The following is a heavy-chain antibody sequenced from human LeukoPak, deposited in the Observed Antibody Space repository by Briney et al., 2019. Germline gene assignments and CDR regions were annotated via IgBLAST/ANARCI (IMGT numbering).Heavy chain of an antibody. CDR1: GFTFSSYS. J-gene: IGHJ6*03. CDR3: ARGYCSGGSCYPDYYYYYMDV. V-gene: IGHV3-48*01. CDR2: ISSSSSTI. Sequence: GGSLRLSCAASGFTFSSYSMNWVRQAPGKGLEWVSYISSSSSTIYYADSVKGRFTISRDNAKNSLYLQMNSLRAEDTAVYYCARGYCSGGSCYPDYYYYYMDVWGKGTTVTVSS. D-gene: IGHD2-15*01.